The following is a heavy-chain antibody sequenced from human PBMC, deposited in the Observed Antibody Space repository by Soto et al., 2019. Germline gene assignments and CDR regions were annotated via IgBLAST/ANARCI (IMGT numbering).Heavy chain of an antibody. J-gene: IGHJ6*02. Sequence: ASVKVSCKASGYTFTSYGISWVRQAPGQGLEWMGRISAYNGNTNYAQKLQGRVTMTTDTSTSTAYMELRSLRSDDAAVYYCARDVADAGTEAVAGQIGYYYGLDVWGQGTTVTVSS. CDR3: ARDVADAGTEAVAGQIGYYYGLDV. CDR1: GYTFTSYG. V-gene: IGHV1-18*04. CDR2: ISAYNGNT. D-gene: IGHD6-19*01.